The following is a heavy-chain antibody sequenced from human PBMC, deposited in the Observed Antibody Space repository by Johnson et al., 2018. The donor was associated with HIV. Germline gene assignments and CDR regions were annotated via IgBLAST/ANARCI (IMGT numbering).Heavy chain of an antibody. J-gene: IGHJ3*02. V-gene: IGHV3-30*03. CDR1: GFTFSSYG. Sequence: QVQLVESGGGVVQPGGSLRLSCAASGFTFSSYGMRWVRQAPGKGLEWVAVISFDGSIEYYADSVKGRFTISRDNSKNTLYLQMNSLRAGDTAVYSCARIAARPLDAFDIWGQGTMVTVSS. CDR2: ISFDGSIE. D-gene: IGHD6-6*01. CDR3: ARIAARPLDAFDI.